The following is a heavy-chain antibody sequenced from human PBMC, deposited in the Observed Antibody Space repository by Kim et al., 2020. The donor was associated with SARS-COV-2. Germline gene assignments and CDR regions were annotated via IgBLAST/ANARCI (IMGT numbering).Heavy chain of an antibody. Sequence: GGSLRLSCAASGFTVSNNYMSWVRQAPGKGLEWVSIIYSGGNTYYADSVKGRFTISRDNSNNTLYLQMDSLRADDTAVYYCTRGGEKGYCSGGTCLDFD. CDR2: IYSGGNT. CDR3: TRGGEKGYCSGGTCLDFD. D-gene: IGHD2-15*01. V-gene: IGHV3-53*01. CDR1: GFTVSNNY. J-gene: IGHJ4*01.